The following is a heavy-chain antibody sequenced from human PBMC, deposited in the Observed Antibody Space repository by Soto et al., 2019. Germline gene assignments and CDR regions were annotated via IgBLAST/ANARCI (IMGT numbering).Heavy chain of an antibody. CDR1: GFTFSDHY. CDR2: ISSSQSTT. V-gene: IGHV3-11*01. J-gene: IGHJ3*01. D-gene: IGHD3-16*01. Sequence: QVQLVESGGGLVKPGESLRLSCTVSGFTFSDHYMSWIRQAPGKGLEWVSYISSSQSTTYYADSVKGRFTISRDNAKNSLFLQMNNLRPVDTPVYYCARQYDPVPPSAFDVWGQGTVVTVSS. CDR3: ARQYDPVPPSAFDV.